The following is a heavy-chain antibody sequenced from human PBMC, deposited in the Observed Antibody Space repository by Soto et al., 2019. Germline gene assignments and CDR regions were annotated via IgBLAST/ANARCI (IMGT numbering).Heavy chain of an antibody. CDR2: ISGSGGST. Sequence: GVSLRLSCAASGFTFSSYAMSWVRQAPGKGLEWVSAISGSGGSTYYADSVKGRFTISRDNSKNTLYLQMNSWRAEDTAVYYCAKFVKGTTLTPPDYWGKGKMVTVSS. CDR1: GFTFSSYA. CDR3: AKFVKGTTLTPPDY. J-gene: IGHJ4*02. V-gene: IGHV3-23*01. D-gene: IGHD4-17*01.